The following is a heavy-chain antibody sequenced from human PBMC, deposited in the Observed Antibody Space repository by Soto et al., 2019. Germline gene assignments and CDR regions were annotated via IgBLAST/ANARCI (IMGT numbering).Heavy chain of an antibody. Sequence: QLQLVESGGGVVQPGRSLRLSCAASGFTVSSYGMHWVRQAPGEGLEWVVVISYDGGSQYYTDSAKGRFTISRDNSKNTLYLQMNSLRPEDTAVYYCAKEIRAYSSSWSFDYWGQGTLVTVSS. CDR1: GFTVSSYG. CDR2: ISYDGGSQ. CDR3: AKEIRAYSSSWSFDY. V-gene: IGHV3-30*18. D-gene: IGHD6-13*01. J-gene: IGHJ4*02.